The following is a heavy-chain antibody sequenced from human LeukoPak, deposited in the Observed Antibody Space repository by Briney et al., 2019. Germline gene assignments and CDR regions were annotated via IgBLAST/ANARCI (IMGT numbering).Heavy chain of an antibody. CDR2: IKQDGSEK. V-gene: IGHV3-7*01. CDR3: ASLTYYDFWSGWTYYYYYMDV. J-gene: IGHJ6*03. D-gene: IGHD3-3*01. Sequence: PGGSLRLSCAASGFTFDDYGMSWVRQAPGKGLEWVANIKQDGSEKYYVDSVKGRFTISRDNAKNSLYLQMNSLRAEDTAVYYCASLTYYDFWSGWTYYYYYMDVWGKGTTVTVSS. CDR1: GFTFDDYG.